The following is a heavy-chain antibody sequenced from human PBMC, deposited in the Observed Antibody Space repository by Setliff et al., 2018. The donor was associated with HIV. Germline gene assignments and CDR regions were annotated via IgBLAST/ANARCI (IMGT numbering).Heavy chain of an antibody. D-gene: IGHD3-10*01. CDR3: ARHRAQRGSGTYYDDWFDP. V-gene: IGHV4-34*01. CDR1: GGSFSGYY. J-gene: IGHJ5*02. Sequence: SETLSLTCAVYGGSFSGYYWSWIRQPPGKGLEWIGEINHSGRTAYNPSLQSRVAISVDMYRNQFFLRLASVTAADTSVYYCARHRAQRGSGTYYDDWFDPWGQGTLVTVSS. CDR2: INHSGRT.